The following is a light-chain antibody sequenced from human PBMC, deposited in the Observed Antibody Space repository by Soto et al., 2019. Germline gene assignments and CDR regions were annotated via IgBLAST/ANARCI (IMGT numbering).Light chain of an antibody. V-gene: IGLV2-14*01. J-gene: IGLJ1*01. Sequence: QSALTQPASVSGSPGQSITISCTGTSSDVGGYNYVSWYQQQSGKAPKLMIHEVSNRPSGVSNRFSGSKSGNTASLTISGLQAEDEADYYCCSYAGSSTVFGTGTKLTVL. CDR2: EVS. CDR3: CSYAGSSTV. CDR1: SSDVGGYNY.